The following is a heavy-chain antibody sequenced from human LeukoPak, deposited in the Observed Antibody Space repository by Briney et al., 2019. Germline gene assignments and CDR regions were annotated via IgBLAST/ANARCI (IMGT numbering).Heavy chain of an antibody. CDR3: AREAQDYGGNRYFDY. CDR2: INPSGGST. D-gene: IGHD4-23*01. CDR1: GYNFTSYY. J-gene: IGHJ4*02. V-gene: IGHV1-46*01. Sequence: ASVKVSCKASGYNFTSYYMHWVRQAPGQGLEWMGIINPSGGSTSYAQKFQGRVTMTRDTSTSTVYMELSSLRSEDTAVYYCAREAQDYGGNRYFDYWGQGTLVTVSS.